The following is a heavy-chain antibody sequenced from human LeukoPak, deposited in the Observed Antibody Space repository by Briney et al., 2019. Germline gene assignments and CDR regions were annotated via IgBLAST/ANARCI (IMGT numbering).Heavy chain of an antibody. V-gene: IGHV4-59*01. CDR3: AREAGTEGTFDY. D-gene: IGHD6-19*01. Sequence: SETLSLTCTVSGGSISSYYWSWIRQPPGKGLEWVGYIYYSGSTNYNPSLKSRVTISVDKSKNQFSLKLSSVTAADTAVYYCAREAGTEGTFDYWGQGTLVTVSS. CDR2: IYYSGST. CDR1: GGSISSYY. J-gene: IGHJ4*02.